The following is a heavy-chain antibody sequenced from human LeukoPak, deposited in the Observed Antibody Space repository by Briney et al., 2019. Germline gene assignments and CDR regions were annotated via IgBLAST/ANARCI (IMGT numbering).Heavy chain of an antibody. Sequence: GASLKISCKGSGYSFTSYWITWVRQLPGKGLEWMGRIDPSDSYTNYSPSFQGHVTISADKSISTAYLQWSSLKASDTAMYYCARRTRNWFDPWGQGTLVTVSS. J-gene: IGHJ5*02. CDR1: GYSFTSYW. D-gene: IGHD2-2*01. CDR3: ARRTRNWFDP. CDR2: IDPSDSYT. V-gene: IGHV5-10-1*01.